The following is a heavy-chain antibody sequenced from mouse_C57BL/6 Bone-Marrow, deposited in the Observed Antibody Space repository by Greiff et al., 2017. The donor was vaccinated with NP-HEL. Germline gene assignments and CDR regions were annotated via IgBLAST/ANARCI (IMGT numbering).Heavy chain of an antibody. Sequence: VQLQQSGAELARPGASVKLSCKASGYTFTSYGIRWVKPRTGQGLEWIGEIYPRSGNTYYNEKFKGKATLTADKSSSPAYMELRSLTSEDSAVYFCAKWLRLRFAYWGQGTLVTVSA. CDR3: AKWLRLRFAY. J-gene: IGHJ3*01. V-gene: IGHV1-81*01. CDR2: IYPRSGNT. CDR1: GYTFTSYG. D-gene: IGHD2-2*01.